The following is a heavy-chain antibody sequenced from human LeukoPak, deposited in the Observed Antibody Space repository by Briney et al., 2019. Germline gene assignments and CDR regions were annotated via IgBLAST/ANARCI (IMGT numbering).Heavy chain of an antibody. J-gene: IGHJ6*02. D-gene: IGHD3-16*01. CDR3: ARGGGLDV. Sequence: GGSLRLSCVASGFTFSSYSMNWVRQAPGKGLEWVSSISSSSSYIYYADSVKGRFTISRDNAKNSLYLQMSNLRAEDTAVYFCARGGGLDVWGQGATVTVSS. V-gene: IGHV3-21*04. CDR2: ISSSSSYI. CDR1: GFTFSSYS.